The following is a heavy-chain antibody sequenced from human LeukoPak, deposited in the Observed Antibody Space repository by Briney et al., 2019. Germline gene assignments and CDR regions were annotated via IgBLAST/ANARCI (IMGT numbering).Heavy chain of an antibody. Sequence: SETLSLTCAVSGGSISSGLYSWTWIRQPPGKGLDWIGYIYSSGSAYYNPSLKSRFTISIDTSKNQFSLKLSSVTAADTAVYYCARAGGDYGDYRKYYYYMDVWGKGTTVTVSS. CDR2: IYSSGSA. D-gene: IGHD4-17*01. CDR1: GGSISSGLYS. CDR3: ARAGGDYGDYRKYYYYMDV. J-gene: IGHJ6*03. V-gene: IGHV4-30-4*07.